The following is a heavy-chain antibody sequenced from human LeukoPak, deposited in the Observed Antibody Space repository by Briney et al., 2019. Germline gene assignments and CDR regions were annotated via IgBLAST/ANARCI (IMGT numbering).Heavy chain of an antibody. Sequence: ASVKVSCKASGYTFNSYGISWVRQAPGQGLEWMGWISAYNGNTNYAQKLQGRVTMTTDTSTSTAYMELRSLRSDDTAVYYCAREDSGIAAAGTSSYFDYWGQGTLVTVSS. D-gene: IGHD6-13*01. CDR3: AREDSGIAAAGTSSYFDY. CDR2: ISAYNGNT. CDR1: GYTFNSYG. J-gene: IGHJ4*02. V-gene: IGHV1-18*01.